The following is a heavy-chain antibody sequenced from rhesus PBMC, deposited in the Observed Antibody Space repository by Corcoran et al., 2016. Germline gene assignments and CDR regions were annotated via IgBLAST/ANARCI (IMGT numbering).Heavy chain of an antibody. D-gene: IGHD6-25*01. J-gene: IGHJ4*01. CDR3: TPAAFDY. V-gene: IGHV3S26*01. CDR2: ISESDGTI. CDR1: GSTSGCYF. Sequence: DVQLVESGGGLVKPGGSLRLSGVVSGSTSGCYFMHWVRQALGKGLEWVSVISESDGTIYYADSVKGRFTISRDNAKNSLFLQMNSLGAEDTAVYYCTPAAFDYWGQGVLVTVSS.